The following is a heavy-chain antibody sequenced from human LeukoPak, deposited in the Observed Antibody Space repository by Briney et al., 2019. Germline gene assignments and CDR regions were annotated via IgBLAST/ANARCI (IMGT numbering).Heavy chain of an antibody. CDR1: GFRFDDYA. D-gene: IGHD4-17*01. CDR2: ISWNSGNI. V-gene: IGHV3-9*01. Sequence: GGSLRLSCAASGFRFDDYAVHWVRQAPGKGLEWVSGISWNSGNIGYADSVKGRFTISRDNAKNSLSLQMNSLRAEDTALYYCAKGRYGDLDYFDYWGQGTLVTVSS. J-gene: IGHJ4*02. CDR3: AKGRYGDLDYFDY.